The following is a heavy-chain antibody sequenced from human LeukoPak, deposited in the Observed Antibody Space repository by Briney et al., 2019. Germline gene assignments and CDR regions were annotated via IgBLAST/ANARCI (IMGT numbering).Heavy chain of an antibody. CDR1: GFTFSSHW. V-gene: IGHV3-7*01. Sequence: GGSLRLSCAASGFTFSSHWMSWVRQAPGKGLEWVANIKQDGSEKYYVDSVKGRFTISRDNAKNSLYLQMNSLRPEDTAVYYCASGGDWGQGTLLTVSS. J-gene: IGHJ4*02. CDR2: IKQDGSEK. CDR3: ASGGD.